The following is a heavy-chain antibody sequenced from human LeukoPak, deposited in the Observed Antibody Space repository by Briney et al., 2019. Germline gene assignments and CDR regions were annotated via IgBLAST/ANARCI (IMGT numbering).Heavy chain of an antibody. CDR3: ARDLLAAAGIYYDY. CDR1: GYSFTSYW. CDR2: IYPGDSDT. D-gene: IGHD6-13*01. J-gene: IGHJ4*02. V-gene: IGHV5-51*01. Sequence: GESLKISCKGSGYSFTSYWIGWVRQMPGKGLEWMGIIYPGDSDTRYSPSFQGRVTISRDNAKNSLYLQMNSLRAEDTAVYYCARDLLAAAGIYYDYWGQGTLVTVSS.